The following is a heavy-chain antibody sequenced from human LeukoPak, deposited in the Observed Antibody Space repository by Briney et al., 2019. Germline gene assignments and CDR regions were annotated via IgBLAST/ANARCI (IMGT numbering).Heavy chain of an antibody. D-gene: IGHD6-19*01. J-gene: IGHJ2*01. CDR2: IRYDGSNK. CDR1: GFTFSSYG. CDR3: AKDAAGTAYYWYFDL. V-gene: IGHV3-30*02. Sequence: QTGGSLRLSCAASGFTFSSYGMHWVRQAPGKGLEWVAFIRYDGSNKYYADSVKGRFTISRDNSKNTLYLQMNSLRAEDTAVYYCAKDAAGTAYYWYFDLWGRGTLVTVSS.